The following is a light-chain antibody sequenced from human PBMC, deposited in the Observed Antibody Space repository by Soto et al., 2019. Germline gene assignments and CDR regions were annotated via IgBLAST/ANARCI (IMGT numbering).Light chain of an antibody. CDR3: QQSGRSPT. V-gene: IGKV3-20*01. Sequence: LTQSPGTLSLSPGERDTLSCRASQSVSSNLAWYQQKAGQAPRLLIYGASSRATGIPDRFSGSGSGTDFTLTISRLGPEDTAVYYCQQSGRSPTFGQGTRLEI. J-gene: IGKJ5*01. CDR1: QSVSSN. CDR2: GAS.